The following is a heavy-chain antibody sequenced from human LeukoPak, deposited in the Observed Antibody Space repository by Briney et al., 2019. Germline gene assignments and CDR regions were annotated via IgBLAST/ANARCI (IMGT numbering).Heavy chain of an antibody. CDR1: GVSISSGDYY. Sequence: PSQTLSLTCTVSGVSISSGDYYWSWIRQPPGKGLEWIGYTYYSGSTYYNPSLKSRVTISVDTSKNQFSLKLSSVTAADTAVYYCARGFDSTGHYYYYYMDVWGKGTTVTVSS. CDR3: ARGFDSTGHYYYYYMDV. J-gene: IGHJ6*03. V-gene: IGHV4-30-4*01. D-gene: IGHD3-9*01. CDR2: TYYSGST.